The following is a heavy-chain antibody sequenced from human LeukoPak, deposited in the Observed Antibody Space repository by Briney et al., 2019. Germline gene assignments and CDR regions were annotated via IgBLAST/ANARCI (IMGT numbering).Heavy chain of an antibody. D-gene: IGHD6-19*01. CDR1: GYSISSAYY. Sequence: SETLSLTCSVSGYSISSAYYWGWIRQPPGKWLEWIGTMYHSGSTNYNPSLKSRVTISVDTSKNQFSLKLSSVTAADTAVYFCARVQWLGAFDIWGQGTMVTVSS. CDR2: MYHSGST. J-gene: IGHJ3*02. CDR3: ARVQWLGAFDI. V-gene: IGHV4-38-2*02.